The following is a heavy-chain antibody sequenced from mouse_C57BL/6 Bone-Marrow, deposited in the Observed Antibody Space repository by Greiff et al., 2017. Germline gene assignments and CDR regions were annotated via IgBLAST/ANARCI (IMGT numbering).Heavy chain of an antibody. CDR2: IYPRSGNT. J-gene: IGHJ1*03. CDR1: GYTFTSYG. CDR3: EDYEGYFDV. D-gene: IGHD1-1*01. V-gene: IGHV1-81*01. Sequence: VQRVESGAELARPGASVKLSCKASGYTFTSYGISWVKQRTGQGLEWIGEIYPRSGNTYYNEKFKGKATLTADKSSSTAYMELRSLTSEDSAVYFCEDYEGYFDVWGTGTTVTVSS.